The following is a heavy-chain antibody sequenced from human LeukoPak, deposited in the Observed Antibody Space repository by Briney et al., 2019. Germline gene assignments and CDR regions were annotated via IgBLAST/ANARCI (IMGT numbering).Heavy chain of an antibody. Sequence: SETLSLTCTVSGGSISSSSYYWGWIRKPPGKGLEWIGGIYYSGSTYYNPSLKSRVTISVDTSKNQFSLKLSSVTAADTAVYYCARWGGSGSWFYYYYGMDVWGQGTTVTVSS. J-gene: IGHJ6*02. CDR3: ARWGGSGSWFYYYYGMDV. V-gene: IGHV4-39*07. CDR1: GGSISSSSYY. D-gene: IGHD1-26*01. CDR2: IYYSGST.